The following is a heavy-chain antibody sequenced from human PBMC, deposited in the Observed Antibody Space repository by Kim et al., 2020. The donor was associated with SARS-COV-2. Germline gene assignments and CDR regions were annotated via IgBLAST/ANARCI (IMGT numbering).Heavy chain of an antibody. J-gene: IGHJ2*01. CDR2: IYYSGST. CDR3: ARFSPAAIRSYWYFDL. V-gene: IGHV4-59*13. CDR1: GGSISSYY. D-gene: IGHD2-2*02. Sequence: SETLSLTCTVSGGSISSYYWSWIRQPPGKGLEWIGYIYYSGSTNYNPSLKSRVTISVDTSKNQFSLKLSSVTAADTAVYYCARFSPAAIRSYWYFDLWGRGTLVTVSS.